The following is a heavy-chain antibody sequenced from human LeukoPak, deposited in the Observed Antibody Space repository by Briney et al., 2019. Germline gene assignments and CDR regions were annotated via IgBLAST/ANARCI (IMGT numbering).Heavy chain of an antibody. CDR1: GFTVTTNY. V-gene: IGHV3-66*01. CDR3: ARRLEYSGSKGVFDY. Sequence: TGGSLRLSCAASGFTVTTNYMTWVRRAPGKGLEWVSIIYSGGYTDYADSVKGRFTISRDNSKNTLDLQMNSLRAEDTAVYYCARRLEYSGSKGVFDYWGQGTLVTVSS. CDR2: IYSGGYT. D-gene: IGHD1-26*01. J-gene: IGHJ4*02.